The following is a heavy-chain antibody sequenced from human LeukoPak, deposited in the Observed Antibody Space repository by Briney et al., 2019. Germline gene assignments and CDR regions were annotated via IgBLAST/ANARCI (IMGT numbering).Heavy chain of an antibody. CDR2: IYYSGST. CDR3: ARLRFRSSGYYYGLDY. J-gene: IGHJ4*02. D-gene: IGHD3-22*01. V-gene: IGHV4-39*01. Sequence: SETLSLTCTVSGGSISSSSYYWGWIRQLPGTGLEWIGSIYYSGSTYYNPSLKSRVTISVDTSKNQFSLKLSSVTAADTAVYYCARLRFRSSGYYYGLDYWGQGTLVTVSS. CDR1: GGSISSSSYY.